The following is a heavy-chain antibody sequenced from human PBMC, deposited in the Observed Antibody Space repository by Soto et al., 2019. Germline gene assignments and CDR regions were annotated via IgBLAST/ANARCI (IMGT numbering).Heavy chain of an antibody. CDR2: LYYSGCT. CDR1: GGSISSYY. CDR3: ARAQTLLYFGFHY. J-gene: IGHJ4*02. Sequence: SETLSLTCTVSGGSISSYYWSWIRQPPGKGLEWIGYLYYSGCTNYNPSLKSRVTISVDTSKNQFSLKLSSVTAADTAVYYCARAQTLLYFGFHYWGQGTLVTVSS. D-gene: IGHD3-9*01. V-gene: IGHV4-59*01.